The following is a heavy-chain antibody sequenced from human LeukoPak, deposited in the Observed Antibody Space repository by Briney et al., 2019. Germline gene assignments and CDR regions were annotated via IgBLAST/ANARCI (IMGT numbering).Heavy chain of an antibody. CDR1: GFTLSIYW. V-gene: IGHV3-7*05. J-gene: IGHJ4*02. CDR2: IKHDGSEK. Sequence: SGGSLRLSCAASGFTLSIYWMSWVRQAPGKGLEWVANIKHDGSEKYYVDSVKGRFTISRDNAKNSLFLQMNSLRAEDTAVYYCTRDSQGSGMYSVVYWGQGTLVTVSS. CDR3: TRDSQGSGMYSVVY. D-gene: IGHD3-10*01.